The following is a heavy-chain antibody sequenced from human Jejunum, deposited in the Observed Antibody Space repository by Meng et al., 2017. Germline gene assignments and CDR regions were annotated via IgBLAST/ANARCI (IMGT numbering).Heavy chain of an antibody. D-gene: IGHD1-1*01. Sequence: LKEQGPCLVTPSQTLSLTCTVSGASMSSGNYYWTWIRQHPGKGLEWIGYIYYSGSTYYNPSLQSLVTISIDMSENQFSLKLTSVTAADTAVYYCARVNWTSSYWYFDLWGRGTLVTVSS. CDR3: ARVNWTSSYWYFDL. CDR1: GASMSSGNYY. CDR2: IYYSGST. V-gene: IGHV4-31*01. J-gene: IGHJ2*01.